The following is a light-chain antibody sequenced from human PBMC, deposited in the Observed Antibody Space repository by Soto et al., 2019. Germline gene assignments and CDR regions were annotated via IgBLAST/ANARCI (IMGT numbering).Light chain of an antibody. Sequence: QSALTQPASVSGSPGQSIAISCTGTSSDGGGYNYVSWYQQHPGKAPKLMIYEVSNRPSGVSNRFSGSKSGNTASLTISGLQAEDEADYYCSSYTSSSIDYVFGTGPKLTVL. CDR3: SSYTSSSIDYV. CDR2: EVS. J-gene: IGLJ1*01. CDR1: SSDGGGYNY. V-gene: IGLV2-14*01.